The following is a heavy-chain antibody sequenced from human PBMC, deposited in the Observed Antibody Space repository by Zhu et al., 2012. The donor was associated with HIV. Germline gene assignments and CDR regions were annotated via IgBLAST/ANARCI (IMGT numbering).Heavy chain of an antibody. Sequence: QVQLQESGPGLVKPSETLSLTCTVSGDSISSSNHYWGWIRQPPGKGLEWIGNVYYSGNTYYNPSLKSRVTMSVDTSKNQLSLKLSSVTAADTAVYYCARLDVGDSHGYGFYFDYWGQGPWSPSPQ. V-gene: IGHV4-39*07. J-gene: IGHJ4*02. CDR1: GDSISSSNHY. D-gene: IGHD3-16*01. CDR2: VYYSGNT. CDR3: ARLDVGDSHGYGFYFDY.